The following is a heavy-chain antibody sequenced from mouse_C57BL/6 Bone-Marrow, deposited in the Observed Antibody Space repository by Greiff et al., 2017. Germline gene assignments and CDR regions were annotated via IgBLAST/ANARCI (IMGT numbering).Heavy chain of an antibody. CDR3: ARGRYPHWYFDV. J-gene: IGHJ1*03. V-gene: IGHV1-63*01. D-gene: IGHD2-14*01. CDR1: GYTFTNYW. Sequence: VKLMESGAELVRPGTSVKMSCKASGYTFTNYWIGWAKQRPGHGLEWIGDIYPGGGYTNYNEKFKGKATLTADKSSSTAYMQFSSLTSEDSAIYYCARGRYPHWYFDVWGTGTTVTVSS. CDR2: IYPGGGYT.